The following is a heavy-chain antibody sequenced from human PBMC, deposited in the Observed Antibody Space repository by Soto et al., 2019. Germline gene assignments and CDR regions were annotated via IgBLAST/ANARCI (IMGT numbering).Heavy chain of an antibody. CDR2: ISGSGGST. Sequence: GGSLRLSCAASGFTFSSYAMSWFRQAPGKGLEWVSAISGSGGSTYYADSVKGRFTISRDNSKNTLYLQMNSLRAEDTAVYYCATDFRSSGYPNYWGQGTLVTVSS. V-gene: IGHV3-23*01. CDR1: GFTFSSYA. J-gene: IGHJ4*02. D-gene: IGHD3-22*01. CDR3: ATDFRSSGYPNY.